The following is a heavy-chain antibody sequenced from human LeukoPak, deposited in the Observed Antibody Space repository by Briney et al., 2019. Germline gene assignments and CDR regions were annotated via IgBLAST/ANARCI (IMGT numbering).Heavy chain of an antibody. CDR2: ISSGGNT. CDR3: AREVRCHYFDY. V-gene: IGHV3-53*01. Sequence: GGSLRLSCAASGFIVSSNYMSWVRQAPGKGLEWVSVISSGGNTYYADSVKGRFTISRDISKNTLYLQMNGLRAEDTAVYYCAREVRCHYFDYWGQGTLVTVSS. J-gene: IGHJ4*02. CDR1: GFIVSSNY.